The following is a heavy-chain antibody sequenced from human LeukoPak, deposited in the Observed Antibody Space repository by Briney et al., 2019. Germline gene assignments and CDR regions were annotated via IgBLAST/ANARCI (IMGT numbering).Heavy chain of an antibody. CDR2: ISGSGDST. CDR3: AREVSWSYDY. V-gene: IGHV3-23*01. J-gene: IGHJ4*02. CDR1: GFTVGNNR. Sequence: PGGSLRLSCAASGFTVGNNRISWVRQAPGKGLEWVSAISGSGDSTYYGDSVKGRFTISRDNSKNTLYLQMNSLRAEDTAVYYCAREVSWSYDYWGQGTLVTVSS. D-gene: IGHD6-13*01.